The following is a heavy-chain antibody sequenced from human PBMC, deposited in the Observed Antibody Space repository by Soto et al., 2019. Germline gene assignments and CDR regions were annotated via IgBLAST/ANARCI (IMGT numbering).Heavy chain of an antibody. D-gene: IGHD6-13*01. CDR3: ARDGAAAGPFDY. CDR2: ISYDGSNK. J-gene: IGHJ4*02. V-gene: IGHV3-30-3*01. CDR1: GFTFNSYA. Sequence: QVQLVESGGGVVQPGRSLRLSCAASGFTFNSYAMHWVRQAPGKGLEWVAVISYDGSNKYYADSVKGRFTISRDNSKNTLYLQMNSLRAEDTAVYYCARDGAAAGPFDYWGQGTLVTVSS.